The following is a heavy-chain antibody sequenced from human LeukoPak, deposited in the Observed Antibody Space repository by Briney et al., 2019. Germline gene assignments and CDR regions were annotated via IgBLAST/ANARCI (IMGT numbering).Heavy chain of an antibody. V-gene: IGHV4-38-2*02. Sequence: SETLSLTCTVSGYSISSGYYWGWIRQPPGKGLEWIGEINHSGSTNYNPSLKSRVTISVDTSKNQLSLKLSSVTAADTAVYYCARLATRRAKDNDYWGQGTLVTVSS. CDR2: INHSGST. CDR1: GYSISSGYY. CDR3: ARLATRRAKDNDY. J-gene: IGHJ4*02. D-gene: IGHD1-26*01.